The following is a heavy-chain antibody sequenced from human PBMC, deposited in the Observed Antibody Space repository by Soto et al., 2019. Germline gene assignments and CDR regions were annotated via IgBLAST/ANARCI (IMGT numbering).Heavy chain of an antibody. CDR3: AKGFILVRGPIDH. CDR2: ISGSGGSR. V-gene: IGHV3-23*04. J-gene: IGHJ4*02. D-gene: IGHD3-10*01. Sequence: EVQLVESGGILIQPGGSLRLSCGASGFTFTDYGMSWVRQAPGRGLEWVSVISGSGGSRYYADSVEGRFTISRDNSKNTLFLQMHSLGAEDVAVYYCAKGFILVRGPIDHWGQVTLVTVFS. CDR1: GFTFTDYG.